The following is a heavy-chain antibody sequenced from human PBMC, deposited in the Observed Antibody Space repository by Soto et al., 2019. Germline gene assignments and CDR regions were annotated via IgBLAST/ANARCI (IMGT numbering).Heavy chain of an antibody. CDR3: ARDVQSFSPAYYFYY. D-gene: IGHD1-1*01. Sequence: QVQLVESGGGVVQPGRSLRLSCAASGFPFSGYGMHWVRQAPGKGLEWVAVIWYDGNNKYYSESVKGRFTISRDNSKNTLFLQMNSMRAEDTAIYYCARDVQSFSPAYYFYYWGQGALVTVYS. CDR1: GFPFSGYG. CDR2: IWYDGNNK. V-gene: IGHV3-33*01. J-gene: IGHJ4*02.